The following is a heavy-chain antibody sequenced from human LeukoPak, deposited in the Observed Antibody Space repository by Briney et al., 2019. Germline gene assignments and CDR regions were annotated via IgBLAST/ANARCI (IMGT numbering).Heavy chain of an antibody. CDR3: ARVARYFDWLLSESGYYYYMDV. V-gene: IGHV3-7*01. CDR1: GFTFSSYW. D-gene: IGHD3-9*01. J-gene: IGHJ6*03. Sequence: GGSLRLSCAASGFTFSSYWMSWVRQAPGKGLEWVANIKQDGSEKYYVDSVKGRFTISRDNAKNSLYLQMNSLRAEDTAVYYCARVARYFDWLLSESGYYYYMDVWGKGTTVTVSS. CDR2: IKQDGSEK.